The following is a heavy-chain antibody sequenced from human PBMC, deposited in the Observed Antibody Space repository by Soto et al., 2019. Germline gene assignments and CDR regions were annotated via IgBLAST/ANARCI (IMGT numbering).Heavy chain of an antibody. J-gene: IGHJ5*02. D-gene: IGHD1-26*01. CDR2: INHSGST. Sequence: SETLSLTCAVYGGSFSGYYWSWIRQPPGKGLEWIGEINHSGSTNYNPSLKSRVTISVDTSKNQFSLKLSSVTAADTAVYYCARARYSGSYFSSWFDPWGQGTLVTVSS. CDR1: GGSFSGYY. V-gene: IGHV4-34*01. CDR3: ARARYSGSYFSSWFDP.